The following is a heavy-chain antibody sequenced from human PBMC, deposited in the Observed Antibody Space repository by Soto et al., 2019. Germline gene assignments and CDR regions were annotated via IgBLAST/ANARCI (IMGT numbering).Heavy chain of an antibody. D-gene: IGHD2-21*01. CDR1: GFIFSSDW. CDR3: ARLYASVCNCGY. J-gene: IGHJ4*02. V-gene: IGHV3-7*01. Sequence: LRLSCGTAGFIFSSDWMTWVRQAPCKGLEWVADIKPGGSDKPYVDSVKVRFTISRDNAEHSLYLQMSSLRAEDTAVYYCARLYASVCNCGYWGQRNLVVVST. CDR2: IKPGGSDK.